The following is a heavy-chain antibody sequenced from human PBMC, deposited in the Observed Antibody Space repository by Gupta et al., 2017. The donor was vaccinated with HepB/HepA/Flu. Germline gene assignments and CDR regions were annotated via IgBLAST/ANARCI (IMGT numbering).Heavy chain of an antibody. V-gene: IGHV2-5*01. CDR1: GFSLSTIGVG. Sequence: QVTLKESGPTLVKPTQTLTLTCTFSGFSLSTIGVGVGWIRQPPGKALEWLALLYWSGDKRYSPSLKSRVTISTDTSKTQVFLIMTNMDPVDTATYYCVHNRDRFWSGLLYWGQGTRVTVSS. CDR2: LYWSGDK. J-gene: IGHJ4*02. D-gene: IGHD3-3*01. CDR3: VHNRDRFWSGLLY.